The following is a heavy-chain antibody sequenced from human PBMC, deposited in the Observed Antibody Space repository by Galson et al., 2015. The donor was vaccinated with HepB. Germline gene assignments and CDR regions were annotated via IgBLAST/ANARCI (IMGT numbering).Heavy chain of an antibody. J-gene: IGHJ4*02. CDR2: ITGSGDKT. CDR3: AKEETKVGTPGVDH. CDR1: GFIFSRYA. Sequence: SLRLSCAASGFIFSRYAMRWVRQAPGKGLEWVSAITGSGDKTCYAGSVKGRFTISRDNSKNTLSLQMNSLRVEDTAVYYCAKEETKVGTPGVDHWGQGTLVTVSS. D-gene: IGHD4-23*01. V-gene: IGHV3-23*01.